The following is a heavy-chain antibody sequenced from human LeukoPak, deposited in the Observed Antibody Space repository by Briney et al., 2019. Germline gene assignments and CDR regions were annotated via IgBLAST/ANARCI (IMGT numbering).Heavy chain of an antibody. Sequence: PSETLSLTCAVYGGSFSAYYWTWIRQSPGKGLEWIGEINHSGSTNSNPSLKRRVTISVDPSKNQFSLNLTSVTAADTAVYFCARTPNYYDSSGRKFAYDIWGQGTKVIVSS. CDR2: INHSGST. V-gene: IGHV4-34*01. CDR1: GGSFSAYY. J-gene: IGHJ3*02. D-gene: IGHD3-22*01. CDR3: ARTPNYYDSSGRKFAYDI.